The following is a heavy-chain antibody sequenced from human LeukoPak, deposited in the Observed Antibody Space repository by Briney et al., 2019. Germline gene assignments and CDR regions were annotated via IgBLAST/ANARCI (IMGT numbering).Heavy chain of an antibody. CDR3: ARGVSHRHRLPIFGVVTPLYNWFDP. Sequence: GASVKVSCKASGYTFTSYDINWVRQATGQGLEWMGWMNPNSGNTGYAQKFQGRVTMTRNTSISTAYMELSSLRSEDTAVYYCARGVSHRHRLPIFGVVTPLYNWFDPWGQGTLVTVSS. D-gene: IGHD3-3*01. V-gene: IGHV1-8*01. CDR2: MNPNSGNT. J-gene: IGHJ5*02. CDR1: GYTFTSYD.